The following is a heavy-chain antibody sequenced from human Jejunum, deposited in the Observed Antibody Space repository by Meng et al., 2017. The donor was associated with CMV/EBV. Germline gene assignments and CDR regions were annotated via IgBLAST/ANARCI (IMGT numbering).Heavy chain of an antibody. Sequence: TGDDFSMCCVHRAREKGLEWVSGIDLNDGSTGYADSVKGRFTISRDNAKNSLYLQMNSLRAEDTALYYCARDSEPVVRRVGEDVWGQGTTVTVSS. J-gene: IGHJ6*02. V-gene: IGHV3-20*03. CDR1: TGDDFS. CDR3: ARDSEPVVRRVGEDV. CDR2: IDLNDGST. D-gene: IGHD3-10*01.